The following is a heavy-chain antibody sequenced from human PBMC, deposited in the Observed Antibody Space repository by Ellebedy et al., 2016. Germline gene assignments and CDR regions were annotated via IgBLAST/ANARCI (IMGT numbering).Heavy chain of an antibody. CDR3: ARESRAARLWGGAFHI. V-gene: IGHV3-48*01. D-gene: IGHD6-6*01. CDR2: ISSSSGTI. Sequence: GGSLRLXCAASGFTFNSYSMNWVRQVPGKGLEWISYISSSSGTIYYADSVKGRFTISRDNAKNSLYLQMNSLRAEDTAVYYCARESRAARLWGGAFHIWGQGTMVTVSS. J-gene: IGHJ3*02. CDR1: GFTFNSYS.